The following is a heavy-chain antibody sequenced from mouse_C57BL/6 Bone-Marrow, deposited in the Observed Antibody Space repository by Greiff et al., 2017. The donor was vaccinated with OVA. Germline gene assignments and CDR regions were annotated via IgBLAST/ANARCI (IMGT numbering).Heavy chain of an antibody. D-gene: IGHD1-1*01. J-gene: IGHJ1*03. Sequence: VQLKQSGGGLVQPGESLKLSCESNEYEFPSHDMSWVRKTPEKRLELVAAINSDGGSTYYPDTLERRFIISRDNTKKTLYLQMSSLRSEDTALYYCARQSYYGSSGYFDVWGTGTTVTVSS. CDR3: ARQSYYGSSGYFDV. CDR2: INSDGGST. V-gene: IGHV5-2*01. CDR1: EYEFPSHD.